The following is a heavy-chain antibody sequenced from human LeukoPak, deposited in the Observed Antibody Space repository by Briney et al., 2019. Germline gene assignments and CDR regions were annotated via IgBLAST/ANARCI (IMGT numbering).Heavy chain of an antibody. CDR2: IYPGDSDT. D-gene: IGHD6-19*01. J-gene: IGHJ4*02. Sequence: GGSLRLSCKGSGYSFTSYWIGWVRQMPGKGLEWMGIIYPGDSDTRSSPSFQGQVTISADKSISTAYLQWSSLKASDTAMYYCARHQYSSGWYSDYWGQGTLVTVSS. CDR1: GYSFTSYW. CDR3: ARHQYSSGWYSDY. V-gene: IGHV5-51*01.